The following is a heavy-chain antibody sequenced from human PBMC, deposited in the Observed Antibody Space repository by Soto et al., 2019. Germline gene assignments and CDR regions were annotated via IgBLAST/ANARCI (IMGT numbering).Heavy chain of an antibody. CDR3: AREASSGWSRTGFDP. J-gene: IGHJ5*02. V-gene: IGHV1-2*04. CDR1: GYTFTGYY. Sequence: QVQLVQSGAEVKKPGASVKVSCKASGYTFTGYYMHWVRQAPGQGLEWMGWINPNSGGTNYAQKVQGWVTMTRDTSISTAYMEVSRRRSDDTAVYYCAREASSGWSRTGFDPWGQGTLVTVSS. D-gene: IGHD6-19*01. CDR2: INPNSGGT.